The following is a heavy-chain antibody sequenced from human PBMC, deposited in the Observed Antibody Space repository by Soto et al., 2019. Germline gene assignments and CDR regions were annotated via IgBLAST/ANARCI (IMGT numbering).Heavy chain of an antibody. D-gene: IGHD4-17*01. CDR2: INHSGST. J-gene: IGHJ6*02. CDR1: GGSFSGYY. CDR3: EYGDYYYGMDV. V-gene: IGHV4-34*01. Sequence: PSETLSLTCAVYGGSFSGYYWSWIRQPPGKGLEWIGEINHSGSTNYNPSLKSRVTISVDTSKNQFSLKLSSVTAADTAVYYCEYGDYYYGMDVWGQGTTVTSP.